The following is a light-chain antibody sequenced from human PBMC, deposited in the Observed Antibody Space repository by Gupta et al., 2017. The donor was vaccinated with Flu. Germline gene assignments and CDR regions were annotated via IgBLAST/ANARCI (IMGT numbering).Light chain of an antibody. Sequence: QSALTQPPSVSGSPGPSITISCTGTSSDVGSYNLVSWYQQPPGKAPKLMIYEGSKRPSGVSNRFSGSKSGNTASLTISGLQAEDEADYYCCSYAGSSTYVFGTGTKVTVL. J-gene: IGLJ1*01. V-gene: IGLV2-23*01. CDR2: EGS. CDR1: SSDVGSYNL. CDR3: CSYAGSSTYV.